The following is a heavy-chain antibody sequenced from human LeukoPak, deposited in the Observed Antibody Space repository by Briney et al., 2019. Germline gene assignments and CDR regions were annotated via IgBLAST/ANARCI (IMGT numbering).Heavy chain of an antibody. V-gene: IGHV4-61*01. D-gene: IGHD2-21*02. CDR2: IYYSGST. CDR1: GGSVSSGSYY. J-gene: IGHJ4*02. CDR3: ARGRYCGGDCYRPPVY. Sequence: SEPLSLTCTVSGGSVSSGSYYWSWIRQPPGKGLEWIGYIYYSGSTNYNPSLKSRVTISVDTSKNQFSLKLSSVTAADTAVYYCARGRYCGGDCYRPPVYWGQGTLVTVSS.